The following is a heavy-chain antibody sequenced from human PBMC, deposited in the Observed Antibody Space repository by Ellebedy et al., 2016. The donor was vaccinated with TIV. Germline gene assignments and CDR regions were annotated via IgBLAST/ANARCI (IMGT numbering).Heavy chain of an antibody. CDR3: ARDLLGDSGSYYDY. D-gene: IGHD1-26*01. CDR2: INAADGDT. Sequence: AASVKVSCKASGYSFTDYAIHWVRQAPGQGLEWMGWINAADGDTVYSQNFQGRVTFTRDTSASTAYMELRSLRSEDTTLYYRARDLLGDSGSYYDYWGQGTLVTVSS. V-gene: IGHV1-3*01. J-gene: IGHJ4*02. CDR1: GYSFTDYA.